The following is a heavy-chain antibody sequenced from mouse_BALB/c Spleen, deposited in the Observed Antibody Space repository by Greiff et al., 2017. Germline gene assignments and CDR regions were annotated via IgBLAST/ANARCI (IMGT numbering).Heavy chain of an antibody. Sequence: DVKLVESGGGLVQPGGSRKLSCAASGFTFSSFGMHWVRQAPEKGLVWVAYISSGSSTIYYADTVTGRFTISRDNPKNTLFLQMTSLRSEDTAMYYCARSNYYGSRAMDYWGQGTSATVAA. J-gene: IGHJ4*01. CDR2: ISSGSSTI. CDR3: ARSNYYGSRAMDY. D-gene: IGHD1-1*01. CDR1: GFTFSSFG. V-gene: IGHV5-17*02.